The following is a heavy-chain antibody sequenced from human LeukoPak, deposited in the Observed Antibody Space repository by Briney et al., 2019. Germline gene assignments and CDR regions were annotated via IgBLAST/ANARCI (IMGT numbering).Heavy chain of an antibody. CDR3: ARGILPYYYDSSGYYYNWFDP. Sequence: ASVKVSCKASGYTFTSYDINWVRQATGQGLEWMGIINPSGGSTSYAQKFQGRVTMTRDTSTSTVYMELSSLRSEDTAVYYCARGILPYYYDSSGYYYNWFDPWGQGTLVTVSS. J-gene: IGHJ5*02. D-gene: IGHD3-22*01. CDR2: INPSGGST. CDR1: GYTFTSYD. V-gene: IGHV1-46*01.